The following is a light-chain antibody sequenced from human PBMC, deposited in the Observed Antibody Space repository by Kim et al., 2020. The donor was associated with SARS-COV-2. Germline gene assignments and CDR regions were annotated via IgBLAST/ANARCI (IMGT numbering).Light chain of an antibody. CDR1: SSNIGTNA. Sequence: GPRVTISCSGSSSNIGTNAVNWYQQLPRTAPKLLISRNNQRPSGVPDRFSGSKSGTSASLAISGLQSEDEADYYCAAWDDSVNGYVFGSGTKVTVL. CDR2: RNN. J-gene: IGLJ1*01. V-gene: IGLV1-44*01. CDR3: AAWDDSVNGYV.